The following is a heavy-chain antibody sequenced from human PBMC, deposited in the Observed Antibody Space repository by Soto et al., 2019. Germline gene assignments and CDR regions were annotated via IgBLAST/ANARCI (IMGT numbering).Heavy chain of an antibody. D-gene: IGHD3-3*01. CDR2: MYYSGTT. J-gene: IGHJ4*02. CDR3: AIFGVVTNY. V-gene: IGHV4-59*01. Sequence: QVQLQESGPGLLKPSETLSLTCTASGDSTSTYYWSWIRQPPGKGLEWIGYMYYSGTTNYNPSLKSRASISRDPSKIQFSLRLSSVTAADTAVYYCAIFGVVTNYWGRGTLVTVSS. CDR1: GDSTSTYY.